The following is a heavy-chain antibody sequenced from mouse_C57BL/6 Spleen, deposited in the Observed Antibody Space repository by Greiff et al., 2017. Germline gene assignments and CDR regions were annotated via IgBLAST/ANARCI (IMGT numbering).Heavy chain of an antibody. J-gene: IGHJ2*01. CDR1: GFTFSSYT. V-gene: IGHV5-9*01. Sequence: EVQLVESGGGLVKPGGSLKLSCAASGFTFSSYTMSWVRQTPEKRLAWVATISGGGGNTYYPDSVKGRFTISRDNAKNTLYLQRSSLRAEDTAWYYCARQDCYFAYWGQGTTLTVSS. CDR3: ARQDCYFAY. CDR2: ISGGGGNT.